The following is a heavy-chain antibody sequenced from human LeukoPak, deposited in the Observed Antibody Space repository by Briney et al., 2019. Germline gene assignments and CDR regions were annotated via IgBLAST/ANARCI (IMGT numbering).Heavy chain of an antibody. CDR2: INTDGSRT. CDR3: ARDRDLYSSGWFDP. J-gene: IGHJ5*02. Sequence: GGSLRLSCAASGFTLSSFWMHWVRQAPGKGLVWVSRINTDGSRTTYADSVKGRFTISRDNAKNTLYLQMDSLRAEDTAVYYCARDRDLYSSGWFDPWGQGTLVTVSS. D-gene: IGHD6-19*01. V-gene: IGHV3-74*01. CDR1: GFTLSSFW.